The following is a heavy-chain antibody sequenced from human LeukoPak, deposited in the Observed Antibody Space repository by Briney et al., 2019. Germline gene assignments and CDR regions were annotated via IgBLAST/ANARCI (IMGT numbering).Heavy chain of an antibody. D-gene: IGHD3-10*01. CDR1: GGSISSGDYY. V-gene: IGHV4-30-4*08. J-gene: IGHJ6*03. CDR2: IYYSGST. CDR3: ARVYIWFGELSPTYYMDV. Sequence: SQTLSLTCTVSGGSISSGDYYWSWIRQPPGKGLEWIGYIYYSGSTNYNPSLKSRVTISVDTSKNQFSLKLSSVTAADTAVYYCARVYIWFGELSPTYYMDVWGKGTTLTVSS.